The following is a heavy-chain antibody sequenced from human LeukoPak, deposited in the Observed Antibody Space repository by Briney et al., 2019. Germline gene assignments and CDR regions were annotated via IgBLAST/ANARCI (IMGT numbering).Heavy chain of an antibody. D-gene: IGHD6-19*01. J-gene: IGHJ4*02. Sequence: PGGSLRLPCAASGXTFSSYSMNWVRQAPGKGLEWISYISSSSSTIYYTDSVKGRFTISRDNAKNSLYLQMNSLRDEDTALYYCARVPYSTGAFDYWGQGTLVTVSS. CDR2: ISSSSSTI. V-gene: IGHV3-48*02. CDR3: ARVPYSTGAFDY. CDR1: GXTFSSYS.